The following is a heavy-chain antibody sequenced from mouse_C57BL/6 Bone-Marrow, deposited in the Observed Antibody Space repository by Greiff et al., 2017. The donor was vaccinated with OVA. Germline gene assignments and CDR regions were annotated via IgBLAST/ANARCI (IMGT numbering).Heavy chain of an antibody. CDR2: IYPRDGST. V-gene: IGHV1-78*01. J-gene: IGHJ3*01. D-gene: IGHD1-1*01. Sequence: QVQLQQSDAELVKPGASVKISCKVSGYTFTDHTIHWMKQRPEQGLEWIGYIYPRDGSTKYNEKFKGKATLTADKSSSTAYMQLNSLTSEDSAVYFCARERYYYGSSSWFAYWGQGTLVTVSA. CDR1: GYTFTDHT. CDR3: ARERYYYGSSSWFAY.